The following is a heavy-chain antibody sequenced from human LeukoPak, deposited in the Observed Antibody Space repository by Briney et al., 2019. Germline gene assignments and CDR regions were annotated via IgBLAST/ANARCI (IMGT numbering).Heavy chain of an antibody. CDR2: IYHSGST. J-gene: IGHJ4*02. CDR1: GYSISSGYY. Sequence: SETLSLTCAVSGYSISSGYYWGWIRQPPGKGLEWIGSIYHSGSTYYNPSLKSRVTVSVDTSKNQFSLKLSSVTAADTAVYYCARDQMAATGFDYWGQGTLVTVSS. D-gene: IGHD1-26*01. CDR3: ARDQMAATGFDY. V-gene: IGHV4-38-2*02.